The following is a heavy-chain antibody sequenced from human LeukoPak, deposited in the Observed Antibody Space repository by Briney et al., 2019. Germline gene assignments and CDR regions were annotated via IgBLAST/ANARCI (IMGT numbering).Heavy chain of an antibody. CDR1: GGSISSYY. Sequence: SETLTLTCTVSGGSISSYYWSWIRQPPGKGLEWIGYIYYSGSTNYNPSLKSRVTISVDTSKNQFSLKLSSVTAADTAVYYCARLPYDSSGYYNLYYFDYWGQGTLVTVSS. D-gene: IGHD3-22*01. CDR3: ARLPYDSSGYYNLYYFDY. CDR2: IYYSGST. V-gene: IGHV4-59*08. J-gene: IGHJ4*02.